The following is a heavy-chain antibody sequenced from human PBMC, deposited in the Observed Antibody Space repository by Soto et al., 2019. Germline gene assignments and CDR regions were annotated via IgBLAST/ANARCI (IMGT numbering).Heavy chain of an antibody. D-gene: IGHD6-13*01. CDR3: ARGELLGIAAAGIHD. V-gene: IGHV1-3*01. CDR2: INAGNGNT. CDR1: GYTFTSHA. J-gene: IGHJ4*02. Sequence: ASVKVSCKASGYTFTSHAMHWVRQAPGQRLEWMGWINAGNGNTKYSQKFQGRVTITRDTSASTAYMELSSLRSEDTALYYCARGELLGIAAAGIHDWGQGTLVTVSS.